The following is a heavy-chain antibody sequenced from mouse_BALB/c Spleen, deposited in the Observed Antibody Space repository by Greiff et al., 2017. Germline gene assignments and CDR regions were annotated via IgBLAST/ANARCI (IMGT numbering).Heavy chain of an antibody. CDR3: TRWAITTVPYWYFDV. Sequence: QVQLQQSGAELVKPGASVKLSCKASGYTFTSYYMYWVKQRPGQGLEWIGEINPSNGGTNFNEKFKSKATLTVDKSSSTAYMQLSSLTSEDSAVYYCTRWAITTVPYWYFDVWGAGTTVTVAS. CDR1: GYTFTSYY. CDR2: INPSNGGT. V-gene: IGHV1S81*02. D-gene: IGHD1-1*01. J-gene: IGHJ1*01.